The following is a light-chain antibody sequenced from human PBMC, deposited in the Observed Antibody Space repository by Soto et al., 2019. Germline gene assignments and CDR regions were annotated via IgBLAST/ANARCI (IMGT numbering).Light chain of an antibody. CDR2: EVS. CDR3: SSYAASPL. J-gene: IGLJ1*01. Sequence: QSALTQPPSASGSPGQSVTISCTGTSSDVGGYNYVSWYQQHPGKAPTLMIYEVSKRPSGVPDRFSGSKSGNTASLPVSGLQAEDEADYYCSSYAASPLFGTGTKAPVL. CDR1: SSDVGGYNY. V-gene: IGLV2-8*01.